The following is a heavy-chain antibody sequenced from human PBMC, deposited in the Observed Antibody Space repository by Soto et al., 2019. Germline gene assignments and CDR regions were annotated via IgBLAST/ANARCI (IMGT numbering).Heavy chain of an antibody. V-gene: IGHV1-3*01. D-gene: IGHD2-15*01. CDR2: INASNGNT. CDR3: ARDLRAAVVEYWFDR. J-gene: IGHJ5*02. CDR1: GYTFTGNY. Sequence: ASVKLSCKAPGYTFTGNYMHSLRHATKQGLEWMGWINASNGNTKYAQKFQGRVTITRDTSASTAYMELSSLRSEDKAVYYCARDLRAAVVEYWFDRWGQGTLVTVYS.